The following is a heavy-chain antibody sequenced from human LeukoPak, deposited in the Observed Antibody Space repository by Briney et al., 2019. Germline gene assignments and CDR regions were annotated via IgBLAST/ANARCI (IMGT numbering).Heavy chain of an antibody. CDR2: IRVDGAST. CDR1: GFTFSNCG. V-gene: IGHV3-23*01. J-gene: IGHJ4*02. CDR3: ARETEAFDY. Sequence: GGSLRLSCAASGFTFSNCGMSWVRQAPGKGLEWVSVIRVDGASTYYADSVKGRFTISRDNSKNTLYLQMNSLRAEDTAVYYCARETEAFDYWGQGTLITVSS.